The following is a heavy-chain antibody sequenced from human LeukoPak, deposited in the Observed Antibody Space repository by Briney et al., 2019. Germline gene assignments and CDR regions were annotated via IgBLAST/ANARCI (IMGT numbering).Heavy chain of an antibody. CDR2: ISSSGSTI. CDR3: ARVSQGSSNWYDY. V-gene: IGHV3-11*04. Sequence: GGSLRLSCAASGFTFSDYYMSWIRQAPGKGLEWVSYISSSGSTIYYADSVKGRFTIYRGNAKNSLYLQMNSLRAEDTAVYYCARVSQGSSNWYDYWGQGTLVTVSS. CDR1: GFTFSDYY. D-gene: IGHD2-2*01. J-gene: IGHJ5*01.